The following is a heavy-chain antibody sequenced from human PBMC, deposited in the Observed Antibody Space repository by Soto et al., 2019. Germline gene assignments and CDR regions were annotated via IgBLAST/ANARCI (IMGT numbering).Heavy chain of an antibody. V-gene: IGHV3-21*06. J-gene: IGHJ4*02. CDR1: GFTLSSYT. Sequence: LRLSCAVSGFTLSSYTMNWVRQAPGKGLEWVSSISSSSSYIYYVDSVKGRFTISRDNAKNSLYLQMNSLRAEDTAVYYCARDSFDFWGQGNPVTVSS. CDR2: ISSSSSYI. CDR3: ARDSFDF.